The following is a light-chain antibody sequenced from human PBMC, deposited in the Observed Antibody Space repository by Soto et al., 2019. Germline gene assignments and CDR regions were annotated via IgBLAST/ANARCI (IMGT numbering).Light chain of an antibody. CDR3: QRYNNWPLT. V-gene: IGKV3-15*01. CDR1: QGIGDT. Sequence: EVVIMQAPATRSVSPGEGATLSCRASQGIGDTLALYQHKPGQTPRLLIYDTSTRATGVPARFSGSRSGTEFTLTINSLQSEDFAVYYCQRYNNWPLTFGGGTKVDIK. J-gene: IGKJ4*01. CDR2: DTS.